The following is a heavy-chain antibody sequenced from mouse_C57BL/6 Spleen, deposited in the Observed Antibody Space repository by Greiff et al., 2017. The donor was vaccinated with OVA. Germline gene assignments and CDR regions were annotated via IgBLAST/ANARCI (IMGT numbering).Heavy chain of an antibody. CDR2: ISSGGDYI. CDR1: GFTFSSYA. V-gene: IGHV5-9-1*02. Sequence: EVQGVESGEGLVKPGGSLKLSCAASGFTFSSYAMSWVRQTPEKRLEWVAYISSGGDYIYYADTVKGRFTISRDNARNTLYLQMSSLKSEDTAMYYCTRDPTGTRYFDVWGTETTVTVSS. CDR3: TRDPTGTRYFDV. J-gene: IGHJ1*03. D-gene: IGHD4-1*02.